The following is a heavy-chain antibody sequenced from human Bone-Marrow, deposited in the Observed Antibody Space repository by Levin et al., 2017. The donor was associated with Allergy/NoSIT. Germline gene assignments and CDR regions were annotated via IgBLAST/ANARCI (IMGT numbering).Heavy chain of an antibody. J-gene: IGHJ4*02. Sequence: SQTLSLTCSVSGVSINNGDYYWTWIRQHPVKGLEWMGYIHHSGNTYYNPSLKARISISIDTSKNQFSLKLNSMTAADTAVYFCARKDHNSASFHWWGQGTLVTVSS. CDR3: ARKDHNSASFHW. CDR1: GVSINNGDYY. V-gene: IGHV4-31*02. D-gene: IGHD2-15*01. CDR2: IHHSGNT.